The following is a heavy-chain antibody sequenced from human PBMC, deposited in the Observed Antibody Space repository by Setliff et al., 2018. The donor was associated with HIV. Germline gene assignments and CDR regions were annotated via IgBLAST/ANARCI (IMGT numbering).Heavy chain of an antibody. J-gene: IGHJ3*01. CDR1: GFTXSNAW. V-gene: IGHV3-15*01. CDR3: TTWLQ. D-gene: IGHD6-19*01. Sequence: GGSLRLCCAASGFTXSNAWMSWVRQAPGKGLEWVGRIKSIPNGGTTDYAAPVKGRFTISRDDSKNTLYLQMDSLKTEDTAVYYCTTWLQWGQGTVVTVS. CDR2: IKSIPNGGTT.